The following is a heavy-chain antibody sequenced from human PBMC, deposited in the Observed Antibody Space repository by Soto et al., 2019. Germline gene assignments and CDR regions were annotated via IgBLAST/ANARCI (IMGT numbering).Heavy chain of an antibody. CDR1: GYTFTSYA. Sequence: QVQLVQSGAEEKKPGASVKVSCKASGYTFTSYAMHWVRQAPGQRLEWMGWINAGNGNTKYSQKFQGRVTITRDTSASTAYMELSSRRSEDTAVYYCARDTRITIFGVVTHAFDIWGQGTMVTVSS. CDR2: INAGNGNT. V-gene: IGHV1-3*05. D-gene: IGHD3-3*01. CDR3: ARDTRITIFGVVTHAFDI. J-gene: IGHJ3*02.